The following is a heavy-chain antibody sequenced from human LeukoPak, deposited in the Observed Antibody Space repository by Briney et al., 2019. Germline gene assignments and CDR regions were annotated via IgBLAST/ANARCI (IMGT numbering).Heavy chain of an antibody. Sequence: PGRSLRLSCAASGFTFSSYAMHWVRQAPGKGLEWVAVISYDGSNKYYADSVKGRFTISRDNSKNSLYLQMNSLRAEDTAVYYCARDPPLYGGPQGWFDPWGQGTLVTVSS. CDR2: ISYDGSNK. CDR1: GFTFSSYA. CDR3: ARDPPLYGGPQGWFDP. J-gene: IGHJ5*02. D-gene: IGHD4/OR15-4a*01. V-gene: IGHV3-30*04.